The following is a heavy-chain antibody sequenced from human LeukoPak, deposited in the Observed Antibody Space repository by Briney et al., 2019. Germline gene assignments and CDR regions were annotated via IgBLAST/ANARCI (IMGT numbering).Heavy chain of an antibody. D-gene: IGHD3-3*01. CDR1: GFTFSSYG. J-gene: IGHJ6*02. CDR2: IWYDGSNK. V-gene: IGHV3-33*01. Sequence: GGSLRLSCAASGFTFSSYGMHWVRQAPGKGLEWVAVIWYDGSNKYYADSVKGRFTISRDNSENTLYLQMNSLRAEDTAVYYCARASRDFWGAPHPRGMDVWGQGTTVTVSS. CDR3: ARASRDFWGAPHPRGMDV.